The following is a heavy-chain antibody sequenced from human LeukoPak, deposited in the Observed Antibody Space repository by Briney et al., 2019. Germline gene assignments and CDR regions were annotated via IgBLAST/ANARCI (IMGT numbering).Heavy chain of an antibody. CDR1: GYTFTNYP. Sequence: ASVKVSCKASGYTFTNYPMIWVRQAPGQGLEWMGWISTNTGNPTLAQGFTGRFVFSLDTSVGTTYLQFSSLKTEGTAVYYCARGGYSRGQGSPFDYWGQGTLVTVSS. D-gene: IGHD6-19*01. CDR3: ARGGYSRGQGSPFDY. V-gene: IGHV7-4-1*02. J-gene: IGHJ4*02. CDR2: ISTNTGNP.